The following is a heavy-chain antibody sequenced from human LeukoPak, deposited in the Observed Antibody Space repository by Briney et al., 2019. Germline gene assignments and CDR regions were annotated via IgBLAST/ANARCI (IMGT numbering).Heavy chain of an antibody. D-gene: IGHD3-16*01. V-gene: IGHV3-7*01. CDR3: ARGGGKRVGGGGFDI. Sequence: GGSLRLSCAASGLTFSTYWMSWVRQAPGKGLEWVANIKQDGSEKYYVDSVKGRFTISRDNAKNSLYLQMNSLRAEDTAIYYCARGGGKRVGGGGFDIWGQGTMVTVSS. J-gene: IGHJ3*02. CDR1: GLTFSTYW. CDR2: IKQDGSEK.